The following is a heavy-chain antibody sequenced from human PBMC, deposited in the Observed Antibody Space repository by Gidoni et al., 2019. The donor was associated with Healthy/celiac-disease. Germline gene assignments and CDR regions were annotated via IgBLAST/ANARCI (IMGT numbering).Heavy chain of an antibody. D-gene: IGHD2-2*02. CDR3: ARGAVYTIGHLYCSSTSCYRLRNWFDP. Sequence: QVQLQQWGAGLLKPSETLSLTCAVYGGSFSGYYWSWIRQPPGKGLAWIGEINHSGSTNYNPSLKSRVTISVDTSKNQFSLKLSSVTAADTAVYSCARGAVYTIGHLYCSSTSCYRLRNWFDPWGQGTLVTVSS. V-gene: IGHV4-34*01. CDR1: GGSFSGYY. J-gene: IGHJ5*02. CDR2: INHSGST.